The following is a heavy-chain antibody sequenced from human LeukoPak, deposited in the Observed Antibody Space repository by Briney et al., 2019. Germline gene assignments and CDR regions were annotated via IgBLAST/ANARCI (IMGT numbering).Heavy chain of an antibody. CDR1: GFTLSSFG. J-gene: IGHJ4*02. D-gene: IGHD6-13*01. Sequence: PGGSLRLYCAASGFTLSSFGMYWFREAQGILLELLAFIRYDGSNKYYADSVKGRFTISRDNAKSSLYLQMNSLRVEDTALYYCARVQSGGGLAAAGPFDYWGQGTLVTVSS. CDR2: IRYDGSNK. CDR3: ARVQSGGGLAAAGPFDY. V-gene: IGHV3-30*02.